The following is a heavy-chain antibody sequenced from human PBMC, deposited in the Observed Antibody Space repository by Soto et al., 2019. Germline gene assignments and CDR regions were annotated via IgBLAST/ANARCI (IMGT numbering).Heavy chain of an antibody. CDR2: INPILSMS. Sequence: QVQLVQSGAEVKKPGSSVRVSCKASGETFTFYSMNWVRQAPGLGLEWMGRINPILSMSNYAQRFQGRVTMTPEKSTSTAYMELSSLRSEDTAMYYCASIYGSGYRAFDYWGQGALVTVSS. D-gene: IGHD3-10*01. CDR1: GETFTFYS. CDR3: ASIYGSGYRAFDY. V-gene: IGHV1-69*02. J-gene: IGHJ4*02.